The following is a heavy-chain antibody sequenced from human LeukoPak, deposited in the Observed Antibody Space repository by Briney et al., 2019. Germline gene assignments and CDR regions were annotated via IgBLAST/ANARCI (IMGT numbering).Heavy chain of an antibody. CDR3: AREAVAGSGY. J-gene: IGHJ4*02. Sequence: AGGSLRHSCSASGFTFSSYAMHWVRQAPGKGLEWVSYISSSGSTIYYADSVKGRFTISRDNAKNSLYLQMNSLRAEDTAVYYCAREAVAGSGYWGQGTLVTVSS. CDR2: ISSSGSTI. CDR1: GFTFSSYA. D-gene: IGHD6-19*01. V-gene: IGHV3-48*03.